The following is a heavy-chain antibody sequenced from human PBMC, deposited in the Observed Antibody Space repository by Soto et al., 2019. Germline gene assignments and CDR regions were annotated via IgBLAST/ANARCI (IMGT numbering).Heavy chain of an antibody. V-gene: IGHV3-66*01. Sequence: PGGALRLSCAASGFTGSSNYMSRVRQAPGKGLEWISIIYSAGNTYYADSVKGRFAISRDNSKNTLYLQMNSLGAEDTAVYYCARDFVVGGPTINYYYGMDVWGQGTTVTVSS. CDR3: ARDFVVGGPTINYYYGMDV. CDR2: IYSAGNT. D-gene: IGHD1-26*01. J-gene: IGHJ6*02. CDR1: GFTGSSNY.